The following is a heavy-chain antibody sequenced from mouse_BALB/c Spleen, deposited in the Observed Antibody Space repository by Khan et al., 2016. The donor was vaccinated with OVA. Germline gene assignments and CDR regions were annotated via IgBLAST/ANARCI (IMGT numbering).Heavy chain of an antibody. D-gene: IGHD4-1*01. CDR2: INSDGTYT. CDR1: GFTFSNYG. CDR3: ASHLTGSCAY. Sequence: EVKLQESGGDLVKPGGSLKLSCAASGFTFSNYGMSWVRQIPDKRLEWVATINSDGTYTYYPDSVKGRFTISRNNAKNTLYLEMSRLKSEDTAMYYCASHLTGSCAYWGQGTLVTVSA. J-gene: IGHJ3*01. V-gene: IGHV5-6*01.